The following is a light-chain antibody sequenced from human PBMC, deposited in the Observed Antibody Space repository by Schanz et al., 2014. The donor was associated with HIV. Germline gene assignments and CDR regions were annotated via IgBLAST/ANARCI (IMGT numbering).Light chain of an antibody. V-gene: IGKV3D-15*01. J-gene: IGKJ5*01. CDR1: QSVTRN. CDR2: GAS. CDR3: QQYNDWPPIT. Sequence: ETVLTQSPGSLSLSPGERVTLSCRASQSVTRNFLAWYQHKPGQAPRLLIYGASSRATGIPDRFSGSGSGTEFTLTISSLQSEDFAVYYCQQYNDWPPITFGQGTRLEIK.